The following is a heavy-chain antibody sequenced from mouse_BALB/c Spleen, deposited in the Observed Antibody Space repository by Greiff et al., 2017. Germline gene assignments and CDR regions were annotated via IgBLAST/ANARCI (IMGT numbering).Heavy chain of an antibody. Sequence: EVQLQQSGAELVKPGASVKLSCTASGFNIKDTYMHWVKQRPEQGLEWIGRIDPANGNTKYDPKFQGKATITADTSSNTAYLQLSSLTSEDTAVYYGARAYGFYYYAMDYWGQGTSVTVSS. CDR1: GFNIKDTY. D-gene: IGHD1-2*01. V-gene: IGHV14-3*02. J-gene: IGHJ4*01. CDR2: IDPANGNT. CDR3: ARAYGFYYYAMDY.